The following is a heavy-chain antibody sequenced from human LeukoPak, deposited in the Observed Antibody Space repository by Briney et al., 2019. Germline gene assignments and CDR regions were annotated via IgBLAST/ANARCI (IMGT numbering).Heavy chain of an antibody. Sequence: SETLSLTCAVYGGSFSGYYWSWIRQPAGKGLEWIGEINHSGSTNYNPSLKSQVTISVDTSKNQFSLKLSSVTAADTAVYYCARRYSLDYWGQGTLVTVSS. J-gene: IGHJ4*02. D-gene: IGHD6-13*01. CDR1: GGSFSGYY. CDR3: ARRYSLDY. CDR2: INHSGST. V-gene: IGHV4-34*01.